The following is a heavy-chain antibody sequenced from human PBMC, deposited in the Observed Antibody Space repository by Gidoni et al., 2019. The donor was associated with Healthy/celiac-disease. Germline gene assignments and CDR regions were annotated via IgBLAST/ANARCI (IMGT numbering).Heavy chain of an antibody. J-gene: IGHJ4*02. D-gene: IGHD2-21*02. Sequence: EVQLVAFGGGLVHPGRSLRLSCPASGFTFVDYDMSWGRQAPGKGLEWVGFIRSKAYGRTTEYAASVKGRFTTSSNDSKSIAYMQMNSLKAEDTAVYYCTRDGENIVVVTGAFDYWGQGTLVTVSS. CDR2: IRSKAYGRTT. CDR1: GFTFVDYD. V-gene: IGHV3-49*04. CDR3: TRDGENIVVVTGAFDY.